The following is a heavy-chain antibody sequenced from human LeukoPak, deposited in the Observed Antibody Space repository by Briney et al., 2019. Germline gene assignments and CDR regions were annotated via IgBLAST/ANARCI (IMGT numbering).Heavy chain of an antibody. J-gene: IGHJ4*02. Sequence: PSETLSLTCTVSGGSISSYYWGWIRQPPGKGLEWIGSIYYSGSTYYNPSLKSRVTISVDTSKNQFSLELSSVTAADTAVYYCARNEGECPYGGNLVDYWGQGTLVTVSS. CDR2: IYYSGST. V-gene: IGHV4-39*07. D-gene: IGHD4-23*01. CDR3: ARNEGECPYGGNLVDY. CDR1: GGSISSYY.